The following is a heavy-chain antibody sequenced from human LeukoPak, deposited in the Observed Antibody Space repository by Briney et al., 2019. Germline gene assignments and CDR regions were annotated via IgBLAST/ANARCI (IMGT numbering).Heavy chain of an antibody. CDR2: MNPNSGNT. CDR1: GYTFTSYD. D-gene: IGHD3-10*01. Sequence: GASVKVSCKASGYTFTSYDINWVRQATGQGLEWMGWMNPNSGNTGYAQKFQGRVTMTRNTSISTAYMELSSLRPEDTAVYYCARLYGSGIYYYYYYMDVWGKGTTVTISS. J-gene: IGHJ6*03. V-gene: IGHV1-8*01. CDR3: ARLYGSGIYYYYYYMDV.